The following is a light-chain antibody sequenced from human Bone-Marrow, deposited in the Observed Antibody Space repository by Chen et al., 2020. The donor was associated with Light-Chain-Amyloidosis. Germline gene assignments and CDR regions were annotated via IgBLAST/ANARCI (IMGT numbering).Light chain of an antibody. Sequence: QSALTQPPPASGSPGQSVTISCTGTSGDVGRYNYVSWYQQNRGQAPKLMIYEVTKRPSGVHDRCPGANSGNTASLTVSGLQADDEADYYGSAYAGDSDYVVVGGGTKLTVL. CDR3: SAYAGDSDYVV. V-gene: IGLV2-8*01. CDR1: SGDVGRYNY. J-gene: IGLJ2*01. CDR2: EVT.